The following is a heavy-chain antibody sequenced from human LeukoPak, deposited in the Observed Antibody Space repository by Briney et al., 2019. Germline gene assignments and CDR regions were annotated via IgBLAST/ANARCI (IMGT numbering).Heavy chain of an antibody. J-gene: IGHJ4*02. CDR3: ARVSYGSGSYY. V-gene: IGHV4-59*01. CDR2: IYYSGST. Sequence: SETLSLTCTVSGGSISSYYWSWIRQPPGKGLEWIGYIYYSGSTNYNPSPKSRVTISVDTSKSQFSLKLSSVTAADTAVYYCARVSYGSGSYYWGQGTLVTVSS. CDR1: GGSISSYY. D-gene: IGHD3-10*01.